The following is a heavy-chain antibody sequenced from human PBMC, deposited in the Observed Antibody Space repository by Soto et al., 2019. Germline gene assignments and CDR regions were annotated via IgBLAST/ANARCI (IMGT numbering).Heavy chain of an antibody. J-gene: IGHJ4*02. CDR2: ISGSGGST. Sequence: EVQLLESGGGLVQPGGSLRLSCAASGFTFSSYAMSWVRQAPGKGLEWASAISGSGGSTYYADSVKGRFTISRDNSKNTLYLQMNSLRAGDTAVYYCAKDPIVVVTPRLFDYWGQGTRVTVSS. CDR3: AKDPIVVVTPRLFDY. V-gene: IGHV3-23*01. CDR1: GFTFSSYA. D-gene: IGHD3-22*01.